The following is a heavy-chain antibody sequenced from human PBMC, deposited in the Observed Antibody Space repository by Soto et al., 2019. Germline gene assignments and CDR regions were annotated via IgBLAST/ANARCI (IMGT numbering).Heavy chain of an antibody. CDR2: IDGGGTT. CDR3: ATLLGFSSGGSWYSHVADY. J-gene: IGHJ4*02. V-gene: IGHV3-23*01. Sequence: EVHLWESGGDLVQPGGSLRVSCVGSGYTFSSRAMSWVRQAPGKGLEWVSGIDGGGTTDYADSVKGRFTISRDNSQENLYLQMNSLIAEDTAVYYCATLLGFSSGGSWYSHVADYWGQGTLVTVSS. CDR1: GYTFSSRA. D-gene: IGHD2-8*02.